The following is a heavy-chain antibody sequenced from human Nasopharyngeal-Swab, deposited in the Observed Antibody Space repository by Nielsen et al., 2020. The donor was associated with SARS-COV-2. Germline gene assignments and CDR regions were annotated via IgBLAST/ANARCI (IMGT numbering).Heavy chain of an antibody. V-gene: IGHV4-39*07. Sequence: RQAPGKGLEWIGSIYYSGSTYYNPSLKSRVTISVDTSKNQFSLKLSSVTAADTAVYYCARGYSSSWQGYYFDYWGQGTLVTVSS. J-gene: IGHJ4*02. D-gene: IGHD6-13*01. CDR3: ARGYSSSWQGYYFDY. CDR2: IYYSGST.